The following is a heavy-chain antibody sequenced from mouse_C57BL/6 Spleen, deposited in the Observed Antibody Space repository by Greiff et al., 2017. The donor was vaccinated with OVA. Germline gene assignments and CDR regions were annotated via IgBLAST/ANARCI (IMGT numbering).Heavy chain of an antibody. CDR3: ASVVTTRDYFDY. Sequence: EVQLVESGPGLVKPSQSLSLTCSVTGYSITSGYYWNWIRQFPGNKLEWMGYISYDGSNNYNPSLKNRISITRDTSKNQFFLKLNSVTTEDTATYYCASVVTTRDYFDYWGQGTTLTVSS. CDR1: GYSITSGYY. CDR2: ISYDGSN. D-gene: IGHD2-2*01. V-gene: IGHV3-6*01. J-gene: IGHJ2*01.